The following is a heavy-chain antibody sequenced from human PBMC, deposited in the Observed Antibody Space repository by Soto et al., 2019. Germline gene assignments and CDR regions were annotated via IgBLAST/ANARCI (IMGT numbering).Heavy chain of an antibody. CDR1: SDSISSSNW. V-gene: IGHV4-4*02. Sequence: QVLLQESGPGLVKPSGTLSLTCAVSSDSISSSNWWSWVRQPPGKGLEWIGEIYHSGSTNYNPSLKSRVTISVDKSKNQFSLNLSSVTAADTAVYYCARTTVTTIYYYYYMDVWGKGTTVTVSS. J-gene: IGHJ6*03. CDR3: ARTTVTTIYYYYYMDV. D-gene: IGHD4-17*01. CDR2: IYHSGST.